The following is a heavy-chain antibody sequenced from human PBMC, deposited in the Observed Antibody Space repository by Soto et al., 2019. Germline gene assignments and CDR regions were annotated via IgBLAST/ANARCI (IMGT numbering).Heavy chain of an antibody. J-gene: IGHJ4*02. D-gene: IGHD1-26*01. CDR3: ARKEPASRHHDY. CDR2: VSHSGST. Sequence: SETLSLTCAVYGGSFSDYYWSWIRQTPEKGLEWIGEVSHSGSTTYNPSLKIRVTIAIHTSKNQFSLTLNSVTAADTAMYFCARKEPASRHHDYWGQGNLVTVSS. CDR1: GGSFSDYY. V-gene: IGHV4-34*01.